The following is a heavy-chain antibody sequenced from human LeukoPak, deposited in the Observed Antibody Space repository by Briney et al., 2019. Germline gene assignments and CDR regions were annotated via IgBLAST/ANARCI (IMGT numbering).Heavy chain of an antibody. CDR1: GGSISSSYYY. Sequence: NPSQTLSLTCTVSGGSISSSYYYWGWIRQPPGKGLEWIGTIYYSGPTYYNPSLRSRLTIAVDTSKNQFSLKLNSVTAADTAVYYCAKQALDGETDYWGQGTLVTVSS. V-gene: IGHV4-39*01. CDR3: AKQALDGETDY. CDR2: IYYSGPT. J-gene: IGHJ4*02. D-gene: IGHD4-17*01.